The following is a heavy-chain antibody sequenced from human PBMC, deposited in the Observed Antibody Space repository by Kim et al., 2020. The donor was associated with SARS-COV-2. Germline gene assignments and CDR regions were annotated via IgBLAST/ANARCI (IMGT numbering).Heavy chain of an antibody. D-gene: IGHD7-27*01. J-gene: IGHJ3*02. V-gene: IGHV4-34*01. Sequence: PHLKSRVTMSVDMSKNQFSLKLTSVPAADTAVYYCARVKAVNWGSKNAFDIWGQGTVVTVSS. CDR3: ARVKAVNWGSKNAFDI.